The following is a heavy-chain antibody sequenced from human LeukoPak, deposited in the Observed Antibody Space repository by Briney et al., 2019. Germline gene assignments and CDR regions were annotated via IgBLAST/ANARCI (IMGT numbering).Heavy chain of an antibody. J-gene: IGHJ4*02. CDR2: ISSGGRYV. CDR1: GFTSGDYY. D-gene: IGHD6-19*01. Sequence: GGSLTLSCEVSGFTSGDYYMSWSRQAPGKGLEWVSSISSGGRYVYYADSVKGRFTISRDNAKNSLYLQMNSLRADDTAVYYCARDVRDEYSSGWYPIGYWGQGTLVTVSS. V-gene: IGHV3-11*04. CDR3: ARDVRDEYSSGWYPIGY.